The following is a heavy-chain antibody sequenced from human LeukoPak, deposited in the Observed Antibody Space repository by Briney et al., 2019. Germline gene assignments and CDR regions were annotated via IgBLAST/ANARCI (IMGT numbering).Heavy chain of an antibody. J-gene: IGHJ4*02. V-gene: IGHV3-23*01. CDR3: AKVPHITMIVVVITGYFDY. Sequence: GGSLRLSCAASGFTFSTYAMSWVRQAPGKGLEWVSAISGSGGSTYYADSVKGRFTISRDNSKNTLYLQMNSLRAEDTAVYYCAKVPHITMIVVVITGYFDYWGQGTLVTVSS. CDR2: ISGSGGST. CDR1: GFTFSTYA. D-gene: IGHD3-22*01.